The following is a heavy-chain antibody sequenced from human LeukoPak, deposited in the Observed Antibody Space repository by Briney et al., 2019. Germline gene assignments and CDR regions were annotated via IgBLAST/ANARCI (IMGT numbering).Heavy chain of an antibody. J-gene: IGHJ4*02. D-gene: IGHD2-2*03. Sequence: PSETLSLTCTVSGGSISSYYWSWIRQPPGKGLEWIGYIYYSGSTNYNPSLKSRVTISVDTSKNQFSLKLSSVTAADTAVYYCAKDVESWMLDYWGQGTLVTVSS. CDR1: GGSISSYY. CDR2: IYYSGST. V-gene: IGHV4-59*01. CDR3: AKDVESWMLDY.